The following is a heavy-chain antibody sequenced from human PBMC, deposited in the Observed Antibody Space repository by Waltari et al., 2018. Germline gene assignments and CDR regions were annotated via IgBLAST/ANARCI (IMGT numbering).Heavy chain of an antibody. J-gene: IGHJ4*02. D-gene: IGHD6-13*01. Sequence: QVQLQESGPGLVKPSETLSLLCTVPCGSISSYYLSWIRQPPGKGLEWIGYIYYSGSTNYNPSRKSRVTISVDTSKNQFSLKLSSVTAADTAVYYCARGLPAAAGLEYWGQGTLVTVSS. V-gene: IGHV4-59*01. CDR2: IYYSGST. CDR1: CGSISSYY. CDR3: ARGLPAAAGLEY.